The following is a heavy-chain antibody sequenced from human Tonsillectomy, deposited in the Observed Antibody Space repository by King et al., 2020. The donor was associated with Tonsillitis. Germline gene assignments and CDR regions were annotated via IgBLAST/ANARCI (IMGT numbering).Heavy chain of an antibody. J-gene: IGHJ4*02. CDR1: GFTFSSYW. V-gene: IGHV3-74*01. Sequence: VQLVESGGGLVQPGGSLRLSCAASGFTFSSYWMHWVRQVPGEGLVWVSRINPDGGYTNYADSVKGRFSISRDNAKNTLYLQMNTLRAEDTGLFYCARGRARGGNFDSWGQGTRVTVSS. D-gene: IGHD4-23*01. CDR2: INPDGGYT. CDR3: ARGRARGGNFDS.